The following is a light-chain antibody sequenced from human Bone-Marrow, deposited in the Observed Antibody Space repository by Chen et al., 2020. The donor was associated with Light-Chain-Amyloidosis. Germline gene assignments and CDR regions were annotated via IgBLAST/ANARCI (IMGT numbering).Light chain of an antibody. V-gene: IGKV1-39*01. CDR1: QSIASY. CDR3: QQSYRTLWT. Sequence: DLQITQSPSSLAASIGDRVTITCRASQSIASYLNWYQQRPGKAPKLLIYAASNLQSGVPSRFSGSGSGTDFTLTISGLQPEDSATYYCQQSYRTLWTFGQGTKVEIK. CDR2: AAS. J-gene: IGKJ1*01.